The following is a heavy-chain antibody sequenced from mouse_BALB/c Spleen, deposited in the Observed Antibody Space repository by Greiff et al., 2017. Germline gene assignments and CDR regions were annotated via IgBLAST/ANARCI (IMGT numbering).Heavy chain of an antibody. V-gene: IGHV3-6*02. CDR3: ARGVLDY. CDR1: GYSITSGYY. CDR2: ISYDGSN. Sequence: VQLQQSGPGLVKPSQSLSLTCSVTGYSITSGYYWNWIRQFPGNKLEWMGYISYDGSNNYNPSLKNRISITRDTSKNQFFLKLNSVTTEDTATYYCARGVLDYWGQGTTLTGSS. J-gene: IGHJ2*01.